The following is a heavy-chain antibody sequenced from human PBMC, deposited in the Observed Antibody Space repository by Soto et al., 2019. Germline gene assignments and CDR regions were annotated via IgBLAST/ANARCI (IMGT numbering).Heavy chain of an antibody. V-gene: IGHV4-30-2*01. CDR1: GGSISNAAYS. Sequence: QLQLQESGSGLVKPSHTLSLTCTVSGGSISNAAYSWSWIRQPPGKGLEWIGYIYPSGMPFYNPSFRSRVTISIDRSNDQFSLNLKSVSAADTAVYYCARERGGYGLFDSWGQGTLVTVSS. CDR2: IYPSGMP. J-gene: IGHJ4*02. D-gene: IGHD5-18*01. CDR3: ARERGGYGLFDS.